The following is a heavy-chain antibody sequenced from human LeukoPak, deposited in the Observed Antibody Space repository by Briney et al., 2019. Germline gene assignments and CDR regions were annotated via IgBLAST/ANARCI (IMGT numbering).Heavy chain of an antibody. CDR3: AKDSPVLTY. CDR1: GFTVSSFG. J-gene: IGHJ4*02. CDR2: ISGGAYST. Sequence: PGGSLRLSCAASGFTVSSFGMSWVRQAPGKGLEWVSGISGGAYSTYYADSVKGRFTISRDNSRNTLYLQMNSLRAEDTAVYYCAKDSPVLTYWGQGTLVTVSS. V-gene: IGHV3-23*01.